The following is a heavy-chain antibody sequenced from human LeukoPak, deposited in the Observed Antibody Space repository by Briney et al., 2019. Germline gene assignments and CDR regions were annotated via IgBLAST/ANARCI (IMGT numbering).Heavy chain of an antibody. CDR3: ARGVRVGVVTLNWFDP. CDR2: ISAYNGNT. J-gene: IGHJ5*02. Sequence: GASVKVSCKASGYTFTGYYIHWVRQAPGQGLEWMGWISAYNGNTNYAQKLQGRVTMTTDTSTSTAYMELRSLRSDDTAVYYCARGVRVGVVTLNWFDPWGQGTLVTVSS. CDR1: GYTFTGYY. D-gene: IGHD3-3*01. V-gene: IGHV1-18*04.